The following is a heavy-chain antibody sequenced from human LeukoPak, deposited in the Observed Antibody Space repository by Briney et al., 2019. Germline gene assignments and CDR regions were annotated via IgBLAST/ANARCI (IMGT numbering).Heavy chain of an antibody. Sequence: PGGSLRLSCAASGFTFSSYAMSWVRQAPGKGLEWVSAISGSGGSTYYADSVKGRFTISRDNAKNTVYLEMNSLRSEDTAVYYCARAIGSSWGKVDYWGQGTLVTVSS. CDR2: ISGSGGST. CDR1: GFTFSSYA. J-gene: IGHJ4*02. D-gene: IGHD6-13*01. V-gene: IGHV3-23*01. CDR3: ARAIGSSWGKVDY.